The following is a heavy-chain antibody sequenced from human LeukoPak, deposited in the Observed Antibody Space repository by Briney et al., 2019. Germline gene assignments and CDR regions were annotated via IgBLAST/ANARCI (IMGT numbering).Heavy chain of an antibody. V-gene: IGHV1-2*02. D-gene: IGHD3-16*02. J-gene: IGHJ3*02. CDR1: GYTFTGYY. Sequence: ASVKVSCKASGYTFTGYYMHWVRQAPGQGLEWMGWINPNSGGTNYAQKFQGRVTMTRDTSISTAYMELSRLRSDDTAVYYCATSRLRLGELSPPGAFDIWGQGTIVTVSS. CDR3: ATSRLRLGELSPPGAFDI. CDR2: INPNSGGT.